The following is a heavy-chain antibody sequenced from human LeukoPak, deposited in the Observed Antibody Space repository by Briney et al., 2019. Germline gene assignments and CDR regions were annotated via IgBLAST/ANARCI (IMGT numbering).Heavy chain of an antibody. V-gene: IGHV3-21*01. CDR2: ISGSGSYI. J-gene: IGHJ4*02. D-gene: IGHD3-16*01. Sequence: PGGSLRLSCAASGFTFNNYNMNWVRQAPGKGPEWVSSISGSGSYIYSADSLKGRFTISRDNAKNSLFLQMNSLRAEDTAVYYCVRDGTYGQFDYWGQGTLVTVSS. CDR1: GFTFNNYN. CDR3: VRDGTYGQFDY.